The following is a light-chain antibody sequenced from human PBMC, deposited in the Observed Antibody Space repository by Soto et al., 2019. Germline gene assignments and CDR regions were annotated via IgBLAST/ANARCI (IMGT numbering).Light chain of an antibody. V-gene: IGLV1-44*01. J-gene: IGLJ2*01. Sequence: QSVLTQPPSASGTTGQRVTISCSGSSSNIGSNTVNWYQHLPGTAPKLLIYSNNQRPSGVPDRFSGSKSGTSASLAISGLQSEDEADYYCAAWDDSLNGRLFGGGTKLTVL. CDR1: SSNIGSNT. CDR3: AAWDDSLNGRL. CDR2: SNN.